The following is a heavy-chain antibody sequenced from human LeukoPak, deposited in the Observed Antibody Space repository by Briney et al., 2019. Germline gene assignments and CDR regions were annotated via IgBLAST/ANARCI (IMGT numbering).Heavy chain of an antibody. Sequence: SETLSLTCTVSGYSISSGYYWGWIRQPPGKGLEWIGYIYYSGSTYYNPSLKSRVTISVDTSKNQFSLKLSSVTAADTAVYYCASMPYDFWSGYGYYYMDVWGKGTTVTVSS. CDR3: ASMPYDFWSGYGYYYMDV. CDR2: IYYSGST. CDR1: GYSISSGYY. V-gene: IGHV4-30-4*08. D-gene: IGHD3-3*01. J-gene: IGHJ6*03.